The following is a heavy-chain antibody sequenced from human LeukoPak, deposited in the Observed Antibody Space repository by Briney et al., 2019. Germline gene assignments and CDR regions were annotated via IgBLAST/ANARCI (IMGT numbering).Heavy chain of an antibody. J-gene: IGHJ6*02. D-gene: IGHD3-3*01. Sequence: PGGSLRLSCAASGFTFSSYSMNWVRQAPGKGLEWVSSISSSSSYIYYADSVKGRFTISRDNAKNSLYLQMNSLRAEDTAVYYCARVGGYYDFWSGLSPHYYGMDVWGQGTTVTVSS. CDR2: ISSSSSYI. CDR1: GFTFSSYS. V-gene: IGHV3-21*01. CDR3: ARVGGYYDFWSGLSPHYYGMDV.